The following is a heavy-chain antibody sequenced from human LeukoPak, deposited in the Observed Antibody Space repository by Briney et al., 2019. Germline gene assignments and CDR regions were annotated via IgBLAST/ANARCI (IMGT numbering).Heavy chain of an antibody. Sequence: GGSLRLSCAASGFTFSSYWMSWVRQAPGKGLEWVAFIRYDGSNKYYADSVKGRFTISRDNSKNTLYLQMNSLRAEDTAVYYCAKFLVSSTYYGPFDYWGQGTLVTVSS. CDR3: AKFLVSSTYYGPFDY. V-gene: IGHV3-30*02. CDR1: GFTFSSYW. D-gene: IGHD3-22*01. CDR2: IRYDGSNK. J-gene: IGHJ4*02.